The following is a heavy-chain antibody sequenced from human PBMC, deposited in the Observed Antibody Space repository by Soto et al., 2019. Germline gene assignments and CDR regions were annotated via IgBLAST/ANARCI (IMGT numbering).Heavy chain of an antibody. CDR3: AKDRVESGLGEIDY. Sequence: QVQLVESGGGVVQPGRSLRLSCAASGFSFSNNGMHWVRQAPGKGLEWVAIISYDGSKKYYADSVKGRFTISRDNSKNTLYLQMNSLRVEDTAVFYCAKDRVESGLGEIDYWGQGTLVTVYS. J-gene: IGHJ4*02. V-gene: IGHV3-30*18. CDR1: GFSFSNNG. D-gene: IGHD3-16*01. CDR2: ISYDGSKK.